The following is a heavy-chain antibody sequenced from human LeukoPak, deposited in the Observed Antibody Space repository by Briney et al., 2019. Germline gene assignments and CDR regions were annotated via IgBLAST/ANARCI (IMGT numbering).Heavy chain of an antibody. J-gene: IGHJ5*02. D-gene: IGHD6-13*01. Sequence: PGRSLRLSCAASGFTFSSYGMHWVRQAPGKGLEWVAVIWYDGSNKYYADSVKGRFTISRDNSKNTLYLQMNSLRAEDTAVCYCARGLYSSSWNWFDPWGQGTLVTVSS. CDR3: ARGLYSSSWNWFDP. V-gene: IGHV3-33*01. CDR2: IWYDGSNK. CDR1: GFTFSSYG.